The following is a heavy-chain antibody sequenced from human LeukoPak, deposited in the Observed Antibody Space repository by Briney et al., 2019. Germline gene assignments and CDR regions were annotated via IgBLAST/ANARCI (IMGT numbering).Heavy chain of an antibody. Sequence: ASVKVSCKASGYTFTRYYIHWVRQAPGQGLEWMGIINPSGGSTSCAQKFQGRVTMTRDTSTSTVYMELSSLRSEDTAVYYCARALGATPTAPFDYWGQGTLVTVSS. CDR1: GYTFTRYY. D-gene: IGHD1-26*01. CDR3: ARALGATPTAPFDY. CDR2: INPSGGST. V-gene: IGHV1-46*01. J-gene: IGHJ4*02.